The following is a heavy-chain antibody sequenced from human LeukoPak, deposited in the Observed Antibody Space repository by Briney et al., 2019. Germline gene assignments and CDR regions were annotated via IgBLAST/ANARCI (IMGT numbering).Heavy chain of an antibody. J-gene: IGHJ4*02. CDR3: ARLTIFGVAPLDY. CDR2: VYHSGST. V-gene: IGHV4-38-2*01. Sequence: PSETLSLTCAVSGYSISSGYYWGWIRQPPGKGLEWIGSVYHSGSTYYNPSLKSRVTISVDTSKNQFSLKLSSVTAADTAVYYCARLTIFGVAPLDYWGQGTLVTVSS. CDR1: GYSISSGYY. D-gene: IGHD3-3*01.